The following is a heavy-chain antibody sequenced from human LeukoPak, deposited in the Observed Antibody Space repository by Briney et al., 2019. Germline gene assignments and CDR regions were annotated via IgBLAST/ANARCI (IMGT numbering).Heavy chain of an antibody. V-gene: IGHV3-21*01. CDR1: GFTFSSSS. CDR2: ISTSSSYM. Sequence: PGGSLRLSCAASGFTFSSSSMNWVRQAPGKGLEWVSSISTSSSYMYYADSVKGRFTISRDNAKNSLYLQMNSLRAEDTAVYYCAREVSGLDAFDIWGQGTMVTVSS. J-gene: IGHJ3*02. CDR3: AREVSGLDAFDI. D-gene: IGHD5-12*01.